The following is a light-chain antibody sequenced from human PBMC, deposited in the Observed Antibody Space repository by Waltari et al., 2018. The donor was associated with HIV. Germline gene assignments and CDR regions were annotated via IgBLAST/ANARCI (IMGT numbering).Light chain of an antibody. Sequence: VQTTQSPSPLSSPVGRTATSTGRASQGICHHLAWYQQRPGRVPQLLIYGATTLQSGVPSRFSGSGSGTDFTLTISSLQPEDAATYYCQKYNSAPWTFGQGTKLEIK. J-gene: IGKJ1*01. CDR1: QGICHH. V-gene: IGKV1-27*01. CDR3: QKYNSAPWT. CDR2: GAT.